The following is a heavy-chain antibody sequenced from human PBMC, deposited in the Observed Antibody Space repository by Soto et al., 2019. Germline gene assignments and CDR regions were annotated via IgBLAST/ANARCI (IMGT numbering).Heavy chain of an antibody. CDR2: IKSKTDGGTT. V-gene: IGHV3-15*01. CDR3: TTDDYSNYYWYFDL. CDR1: GFTFSNAW. D-gene: IGHD4-4*01. Sequence: EVQLVESGGGLVKPGGSLRLSCAASGFTFSNAWMSWVRQAPGKGLEWVGRIKSKTDGGTTDYAAPVKGRFTISRDDSKNTLYLQMNSLKTEDTAVYYCTTDDYSNYYWYFDLWGRGTLVTVST. J-gene: IGHJ2*01.